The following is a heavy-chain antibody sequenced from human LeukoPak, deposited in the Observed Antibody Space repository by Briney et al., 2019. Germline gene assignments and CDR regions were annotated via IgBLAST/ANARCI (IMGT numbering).Heavy chain of an antibody. D-gene: IGHD4-17*01. CDR2: IIPILGIA. Sequence: SVTVSCKASGGTFSSYAISWVRQAPGQGLEWMGRIIPILGIANYAQKFQGRVTITADKSTSTAYMELSSLRSEDTAVYYCASPVPYGDYEGFDYWGQGTLVTVSS. V-gene: IGHV1-69*04. J-gene: IGHJ4*02. CDR1: GGTFSSYA. CDR3: ASPVPYGDYEGFDY.